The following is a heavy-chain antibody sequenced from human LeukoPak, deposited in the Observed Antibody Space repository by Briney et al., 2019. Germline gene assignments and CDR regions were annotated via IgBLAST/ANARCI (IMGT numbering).Heavy chain of an antibody. Sequence: SETLSLTCAVYGGSFSGYYGSWISQPPGKGLEWIGEINHSGSTNYNPSLKSRVTISVDTSKNQFSLKLSSVTAADTAVYYCARGGYVTMVRGAAYGMDVWGKGTTVTVSS. CDR1: GGSFSGYY. J-gene: IGHJ6*04. CDR2: INHSGST. CDR3: ARGGYVTMVRGAAYGMDV. V-gene: IGHV4-34*01. D-gene: IGHD3-10*01.